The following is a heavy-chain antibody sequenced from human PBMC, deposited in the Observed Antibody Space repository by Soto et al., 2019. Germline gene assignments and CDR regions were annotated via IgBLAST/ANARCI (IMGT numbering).Heavy chain of an antibody. D-gene: IGHD3-10*01. CDR1: GYNFPGLW. Sequence: GESLKISCQASGYNFPGLWIAWVRQMPGKGLESMGMIYPRDSDVRYRPSFQGQVTISVDKSIQTTYLQWNSLKASDTAMYFRARQHGLSYYWFDLWGQGTRVTVSS. CDR3: ARQHGLSYYWFDL. J-gene: IGHJ5*01. CDR2: IYPRDSDV. V-gene: IGHV5-51*01.